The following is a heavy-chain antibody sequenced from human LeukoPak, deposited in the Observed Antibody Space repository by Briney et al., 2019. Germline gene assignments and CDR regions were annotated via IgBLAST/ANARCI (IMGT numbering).Heavy chain of an antibody. CDR2: IYYSGST. CDR3: ARMYYDILTGYWTNNWFDP. V-gene: IGHV4-59*12. CDR1: GGSISSYY. D-gene: IGHD3-9*01. J-gene: IGHJ5*02. Sequence: PSETLSLTCTVSGGSISSYYWNWIRQPPGKGLEWIGYIYYSGSTNYNPSLKSRVTISVDTSKNQFSLKLSSVTAADTAVYYCARMYYDILTGYWTNNWFDPWGQGTLVTVSS.